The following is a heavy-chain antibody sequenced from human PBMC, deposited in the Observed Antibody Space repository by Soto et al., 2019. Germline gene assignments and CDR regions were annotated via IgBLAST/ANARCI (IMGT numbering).Heavy chain of an antibody. J-gene: IGHJ5*02. CDR2: IYYSGST. D-gene: IGHD4-4*01. Sequence: SETLSLTCTFSGGSISIGDYYWSWIRQPPGKGLEWIGYIYYSGSTYYNPSLKSRVTISVDTSKNQFSLKLSSVTAADTAVYYCARVWGGSNYIGWFDPWGQGTMVTVSS. V-gene: IGHV4-30-4*01. CDR1: GGSISIGDYY. CDR3: ARVWGGSNYIGWFDP.